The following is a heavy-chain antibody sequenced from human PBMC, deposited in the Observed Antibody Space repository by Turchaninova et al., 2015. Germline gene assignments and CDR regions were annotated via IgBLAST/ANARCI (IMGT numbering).Heavy chain of an antibody. CDR3: ARGDSRWYYFDS. J-gene: IGHJ4*02. V-gene: IGHV4-38-2*01. D-gene: IGHD4-23*01. CDR1: AYSISSGYY. CDR2: VYHSGST. Sequence: QVQLQESGPGLVKPSETLSLTCAVPAYSISSGYYWGGDRQSPGKGLEWIGNVYHSGSTYYNLALKSRVTISIDTSKNQFSLKLTSVTAADTAVYYCARGDSRWYYFDSWGQGTLVTVSS.